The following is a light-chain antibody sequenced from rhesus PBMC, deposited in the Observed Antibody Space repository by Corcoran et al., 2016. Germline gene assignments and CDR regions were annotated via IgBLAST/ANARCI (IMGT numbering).Light chain of an antibody. CDR2: GAS. Sequence: EIVMTQSPATLALSPGERVTLSCRASQSVSSYLAWYQQKPGQAPRPLIYGASSRATGLPDRVSGGGSGTEFTLTISSLGPEEVGVYFCLQSSNWPLTFGGGTKVEIK. CDR1: QSVSSY. CDR3: LQSSNWPLT. J-gene: IGKJ4*01. V-gene: IGKV3-24*04.